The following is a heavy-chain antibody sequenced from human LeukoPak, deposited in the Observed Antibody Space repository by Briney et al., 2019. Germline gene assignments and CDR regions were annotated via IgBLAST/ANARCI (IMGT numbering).Heavy chain of an antibody. Sequence: SETLSLTCAVSGYSISSGYYWGWIRQPPGKGLEWIGSIYHSGSTYYNPSLKSRVTISVDTSKNQFSLKLSSVTAADTAVYYCARLPYCRSTSCYTSHHYYYYMDVWGKGTTVTVSS. CDR1: GYSISSGYY. D-gene: IGHD2-2*02. V-gene: IGHV4-38-2*01. J-gene: IGHJ6*03. CDR2: IYHSGST. CDR3: ARLPYCRSTSCYTSHHYYYYMDV.